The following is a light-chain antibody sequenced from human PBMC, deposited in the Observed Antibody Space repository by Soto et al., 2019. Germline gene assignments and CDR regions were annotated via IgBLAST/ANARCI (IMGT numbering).Light chain of an antibody. Sequence: DIQLTQSPSFLSASVGDRVTITCRARQGILAWYQQRPGKAPKLLIYAASTLQSGVPSRFSGSGSGTEFTLTISSLQPEDFATYYCQQVISYPPGFGPGTKVDIK. CDR3: QQVISYPPG. CDR2: AAS. J-gene: IGKJ3*01. V-gene: IGKV1-9*01. CDR1: QGI.